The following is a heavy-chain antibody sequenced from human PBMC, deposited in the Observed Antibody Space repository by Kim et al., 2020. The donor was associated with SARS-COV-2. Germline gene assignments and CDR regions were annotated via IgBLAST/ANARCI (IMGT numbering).Heavy chain of an antibody. J-gene: IGHJ4*02. D-gene: IGHD2-2*03. Sequence: SYHQSLKSRVNISVDTSNTQFSLKLTSVTATDTAVYYCARQDMNGCYDYWGQGALVTVSS. CDR3: ARQDMNGCYDY. V-gene: IGHV4-39*01.